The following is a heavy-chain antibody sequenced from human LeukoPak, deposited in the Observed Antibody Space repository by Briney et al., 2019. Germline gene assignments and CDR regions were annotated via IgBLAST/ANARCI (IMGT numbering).Heavy chain of an antibody. J-gene: IGHJ4*02. CDR2: ISGSGGST. D-gene: IGHD3-22*01. CDR3: AKARLLLRYFDY. Sequence: GGSLRLSCAASGFTFSSYAMSWVRQAPGKGLEWVSAISGSGGSTYYADSVKGRFTISRDNSKNTLYLQMNSLRAEGTAVYYCAKARLLLRYFDYWGQGTLVTVSS. CDR1: GFTFSSYA. V-gene: IGHV3-23*01.